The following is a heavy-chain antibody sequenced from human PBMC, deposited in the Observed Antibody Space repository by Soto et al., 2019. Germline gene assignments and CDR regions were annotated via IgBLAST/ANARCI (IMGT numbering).Heavy chain of an antibody. CDR3: ARDTQRGYSGYFDS. Sequence: QVQLQESGPGLVKPSQTLSLSCTVSGGSLSSGGYYWSWIRQHPGKGLECIGFIYYSGSTYYNPSLKSRVTISVDTSQNQFSLKLSSVTAADTAVYYCARDTQRGYSGYFDSWGQGTLVTVSS. D-gene: IGHD5-12*01. V-gene: IGHV4-31*03. CDR2: IYYSGST. CDR1: GGSLSSGGYY. J-gene: IGHJ4*02.